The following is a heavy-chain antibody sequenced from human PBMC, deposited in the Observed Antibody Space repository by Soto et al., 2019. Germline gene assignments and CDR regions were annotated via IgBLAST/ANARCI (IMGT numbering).Heavy chain of an antibody. Sequence: QVQLVESGGGLVKPGGSLRLSCAASGFTFSDYYMNWIRQAPGKGLEWVSYISSSGNTIYYADSVKGRFTVSRDNAKNSLSLQMDSLRAEDTAVYYSARETYYYGSGSYGGWFDPWGQGTLVTVSS. CDR1: GFTFSDYY. D-gene: IGHD3-10*01. CDR3: ARETYYYGSGSYGGWFDP. CDR2: ISSSGNTI. J-gene: IGHJ5*02. V-gene: IGHV3-11*01.